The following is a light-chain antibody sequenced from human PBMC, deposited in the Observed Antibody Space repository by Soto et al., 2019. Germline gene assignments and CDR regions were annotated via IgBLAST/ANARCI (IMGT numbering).Light chain of an antibody. Sequence: DIEMTQSPSSLPASVLDRVTSSSRASQDISNFLAWYQQRPGKPPKVLIYAASSLQPGVPSRFSGSGSGTDFTLTINSLQPEDVATYYCQKYKSALQTSCQGTKVDIK. CDR1: QDISNF. J-gene: IGKJ1*01. CDR3: QKYKSALQT. V-gene: IGKV1-27*01. CDR2: AAS.